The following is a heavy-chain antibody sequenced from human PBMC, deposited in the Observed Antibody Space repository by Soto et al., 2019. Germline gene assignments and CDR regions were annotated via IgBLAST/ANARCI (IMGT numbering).Heavy chain of an antibody. CDR3: ARDIKKDYYDSGVYPPDDY. V-gene: IGHV1-69*02. J-gene: IGHJ4*02. CDR2: IIPILGIA. Sequence: SVKVSCKASGGTFSSYTISWVRQAPGQGLEWMGRIIPILGIANYAQKFQGRVTITADKSTSTAYMELSSLRSEDTAVYYCARDIKKDYYDSGVYPPDDYGGQGTLVPVSS. CDR1: GGTFSSYT. D-gene: IGHD3-22*01.